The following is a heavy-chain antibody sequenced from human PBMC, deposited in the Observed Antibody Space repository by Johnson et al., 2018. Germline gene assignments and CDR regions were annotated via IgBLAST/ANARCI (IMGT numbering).Heavy chain of an antibody. V-gene: IGHV3-33*01. D-gene: IGHD3-10*01. CDR3: ARDRGYGSGSYGAFDI. CDR2: IWYDGSNK. Sequence: QVQLVQSGGGVVQPGRSLRLSCAASGFTFSSYGMHWVRQAPGKGLEWVAVIWYDGSNKYYADSVTGRFLISRDNSKNTLYLQMNSLRAEDTAVYYCARDRGYGSGSYGAFDIWGQGTMVTVSS. CDR1: GFTFSSYG. J-gene: IGHJ3*02.